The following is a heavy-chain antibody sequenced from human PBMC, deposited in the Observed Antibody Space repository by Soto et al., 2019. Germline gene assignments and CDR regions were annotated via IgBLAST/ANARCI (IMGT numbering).Heavy chain of an antibody. CDR1: VYTFTSYG. Sequence: GASVTVSCKASVYTFTSYGISWVRQAPGQGLEWMGWISAYNGNTNYAQKLQGRVTMTTDTSTSTAYMELRSLRSDDTAVYYCARVWIFGVVMDGDDYWGQGTLVTVSS. J-gene: IGHJ4*02. CDR2: ISAYNGNT. CDR3: ARVWIFGVVMDGDDY. V-gene: IGHV1-18*01. D-gene: IGHD3-3*01.